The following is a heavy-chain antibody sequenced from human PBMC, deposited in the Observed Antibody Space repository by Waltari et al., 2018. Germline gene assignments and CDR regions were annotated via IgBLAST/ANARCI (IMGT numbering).Heavy chain of an antibody. D-gene: IGHD3-16*01. Sequence: QVQLQQSGPGLVEPSQTLSLTCVISGDSVSGNSVTWNWIRQSPSRGLEWLGRKYYRSKWYYDYAVSVKSRITINPDTSKNQFSLQLDSVTPEDTAVYYCARLREAGGDYWGQGTLVTVSS. CDR3: ARLREAGGDY. V-gene: IGHV6-1*01. CDR1: GDSVSGNSVT. CDR2: KYYRSKWYY. J-gene: IGHJ4*02.